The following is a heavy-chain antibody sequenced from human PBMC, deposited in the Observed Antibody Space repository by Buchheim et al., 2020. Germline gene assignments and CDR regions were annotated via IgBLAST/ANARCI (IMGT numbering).Heavy chain of an antibody. D-gene: IGHD4-17*01. CDR1: GFTFSSYA. CDR2: ISGSGGSI. Sequence: EVQLLESGGGLVQPGGSLRLSCAASGFTFSSYAMSWVRQAPGKGLEWVTAISGSGGSIYYAESMKGRFTISRENSKNTLDLQMSSLRADDTAVYYCAKRYGAYQNSPSDYWGQGTL. J-gene: IGHJ4*02. CDR3: AKRYGAYQNSPSDY. V-gene: IGHV3-23*01.